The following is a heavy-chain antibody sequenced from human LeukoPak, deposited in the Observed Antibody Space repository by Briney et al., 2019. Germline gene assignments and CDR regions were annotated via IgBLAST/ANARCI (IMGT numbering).Heavy chain of an antibody. D-gene: IGHD5-12*01. Sequence: ASVKVSCKASGGTFSSYAISWVRQAPGQGLEWMGWINPNSGGTNYAQKFQGRVTMTRDTSIRTAYMELSRLRSDDTAVYYCARAGEWLRPPYFDYWGQGTLVTVSS. CDR1: GGTFSSYA. V-gene: IGHV1-2*02. J-gene: IGHJ4*02. CDR2: INPNSGGT. CDR3: ARAGEWLRPPYFDY.